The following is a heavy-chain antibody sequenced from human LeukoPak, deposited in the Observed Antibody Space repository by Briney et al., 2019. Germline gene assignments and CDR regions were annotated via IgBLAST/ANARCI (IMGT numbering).Heavy chain of an antibody. J-gene: IGHJ3*02. CDR2: MNPNSGNT. V-gene: IGHV1-8*01. Sequence: GASVKVSCKASGYTFTSYDINWVRQATGQGLEWMGWMNPNSGNTGYAQKFQGRVTMTRNTSISTAYMDLSRLTSDDTAVYYCARDSHTTKNDFDIWGQGTMVIVSS. CDR3: ARDSHTTKNDFDI. D-gene: IGHD4-11*01. CDR1: GYTFTSYD.